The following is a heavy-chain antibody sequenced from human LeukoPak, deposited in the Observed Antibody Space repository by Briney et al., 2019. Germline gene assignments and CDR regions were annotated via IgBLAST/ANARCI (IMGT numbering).Heavy chain of an antibody. V-gene: IGHV4-59*11. J-gene: IGHJ4*02. CDR1: GGSISSHY. CDR2: VENYGRT. CDR3: ARGVFGAYIDL. Sequence: PSETLSLTCTVSGGSISSHYWSWIRQPPGKGLEWIGYVENYGRTECIPSLQSRVTLSVDTSKNQFSLKLNSVTAADTAVHYCARGVFGAYIDLWGQGTLVTVSS. D-gene: IGHD3-10*01.